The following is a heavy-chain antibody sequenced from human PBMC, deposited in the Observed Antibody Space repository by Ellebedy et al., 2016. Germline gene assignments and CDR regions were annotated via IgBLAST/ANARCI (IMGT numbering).Heavy chain of an antibody. V-gene: IGHV3-74*01. CDR2: INRDGSVT. J-gene: IGHJ4*02. CDR3: VALRGVFY. Sequence: GESLKISXAASGFTFSNYWMTWVRQAPGKGLVWVSRINRDGSVTSYADSVRGRFTISRDISKNTLFLQMSSLRPDDTAVYYCVALRGVFYWGQGTLVTVSS. D-gene: IGHD3-10*01. CDR1: GFTFSNYW.